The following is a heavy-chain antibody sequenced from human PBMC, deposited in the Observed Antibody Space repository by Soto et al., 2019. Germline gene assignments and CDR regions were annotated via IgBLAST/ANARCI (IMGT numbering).Heavy chain of an antibody. J-gene: IGHJ5*02. CDR3: ARAGNWFDP. V-gene: IGHV4-39*01. Sequence: QLQLQESGPGLVKPSETLSLTCTVSGGSISSSPYYWGWIRQPPGTGLECIGIINYSGTTYNNPSLKSRVTISVDTTKNQFSLNLKSVTAADTAVYYCARAGNWFDPWGQGTLVTVSS. CDR1: GGSISSSPYY. D-gene: IGHD3-10*01. CDR2: INYSGTT.